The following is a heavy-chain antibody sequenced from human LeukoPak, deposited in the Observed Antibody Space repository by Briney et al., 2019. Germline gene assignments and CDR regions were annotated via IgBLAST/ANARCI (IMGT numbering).Heavy chain of an antibody. CDR3: ARAWYSSGWPSWYFDY. Sequence: SQTLSLTCAIFGDSVSTASNAWYWIRQSPSRGLEWLGRTYYNSKWYTDYAASVSGRTTINPDTSRNQLSLQLSFVTPEDTAVYYCARAWYSSGWPSWYFDYWGQGTLVTVSS. J-gene: IGHJ4*02. V-gene: IGHV6-1*01. CDR1: GDSVSTASNA. CDR2: TYYNSKWYT. D-gene: IGHD6-19*01.